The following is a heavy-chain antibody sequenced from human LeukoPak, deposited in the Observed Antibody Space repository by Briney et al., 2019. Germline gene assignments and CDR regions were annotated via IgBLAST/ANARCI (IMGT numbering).Heavy chain of an antibody. D-gene: IGHD3-3*01. CDR1: GFTFSSYS. CDR2: ISSSSSYI. Sequence: PGGSLRLFCAASGFTFSSYSMNWVRQASGKGLEWVSSISSSSSYIYYADSVKGRFTISRDNAKNSLYLQMNSLRAEDTAVYYCARDKSITIFGVVNDNYYYYMDVWGKGTTVTVSS. CDR3: ARDKSITIFGVVNDNYYYYMDV. V-gene: IGHV3-21*01. J-gene: IGHJ6*03.